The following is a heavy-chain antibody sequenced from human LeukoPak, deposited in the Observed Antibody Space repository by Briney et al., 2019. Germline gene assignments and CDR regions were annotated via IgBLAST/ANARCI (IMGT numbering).Heavy chain of an antibody. CDR2: ISGSSDNT. Sequence: GGSLRLSCAASGFTFNTYAMSWVRQAPGKGLEWVSRISGSSDNTYYADSVKGRFTISRDNSKNTLYLQMNSLRAEDTAVYYCAKGSFTMVRGDAFDIWGQGTMVTVSS. V-gene: IGHV3-23*01. CDR3: AKGSFTMVRGDAFDI. J-gene: IGHJ3*02. CDR1: GFTFNTYA. D-gene: IGHD3-10*01.